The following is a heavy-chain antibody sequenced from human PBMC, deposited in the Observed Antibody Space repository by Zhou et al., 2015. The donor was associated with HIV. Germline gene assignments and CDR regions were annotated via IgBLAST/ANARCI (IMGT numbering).Heavy chain of an antibody. J-gene: IGHJ4*02. CDR2: ISDSGTTK. D-gene: IGHD6-13*01. Sequence: QVQLVESGGNLVKPGGSLRLSCEVSGFTFSDYYMTWIRQTPGKGLEWVSYISDSGTTKHYADSVKGRFIISRDNAKSSVFLQMSSLRVEDTALYYCARTTAGIDSDFYDYWGQGTLVTVSS. CDR1: GFTFSDYY. V-gene: IGHV3-11*01. CDR3: ARTTAGIDSDFYDY.